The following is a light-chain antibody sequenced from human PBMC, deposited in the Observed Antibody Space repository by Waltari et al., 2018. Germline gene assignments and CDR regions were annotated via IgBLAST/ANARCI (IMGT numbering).Light chain of an antibody. CDR1: QSVLYSSNNKNY. Sequence: DIVMTQSPDSLAVSLGERATIHCKSSQSVLYSSNNKNYVAWYQQKPGLPPKLLLYWASTRESGVPDRFSGSGSGTDFTLTISSLQAEDVAVYYCQQYYSTPPTFGQGTKLEIK. J-gene: IGKJ2*01. V-gene: IGKV4-1*01. CDR2: WAS. CDR3: QQYYSTPPT.